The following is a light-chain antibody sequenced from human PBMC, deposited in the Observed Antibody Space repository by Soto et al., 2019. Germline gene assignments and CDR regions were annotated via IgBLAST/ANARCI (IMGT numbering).Light chain of an antibody. J-gene: IGKJ1*01. CDR1: QSVSSN. CDR2: GAS. Sequence: EIVMTHSPAPLSVSPGERATLSCRASQSVSSNLAWYQQKPGQAPRLLIYGASTRATGIPARFSGSGSGTELTLTISSLQCEDFAVYYCQQYNNWPRTFGQGTKVDIK. V-gene: IGKV3-15*01. CDR3: QQYNNWPRT.